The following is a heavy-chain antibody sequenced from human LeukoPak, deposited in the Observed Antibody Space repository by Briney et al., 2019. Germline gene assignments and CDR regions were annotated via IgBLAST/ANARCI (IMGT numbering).Heavy chain of an antibody. D-gene: IGHD1-26*01. CDR2: IKQDGSEK. CDR1: GFTFSSYW. V-gene: IGHV3-7*01. CDR3: AGHYSGLRSYFDY. J-gene: IGHJ4*02. Sequence: GGSLRLSCAASGFTFSSYWMSWVRQAPGKGLEWVANIKQDGSEKYYVDSVKGRFTISRDNAKNSLYLQMNSLRAEDTAVYSCAGHYSGLRSYFDYWGQGTLVTVSS.